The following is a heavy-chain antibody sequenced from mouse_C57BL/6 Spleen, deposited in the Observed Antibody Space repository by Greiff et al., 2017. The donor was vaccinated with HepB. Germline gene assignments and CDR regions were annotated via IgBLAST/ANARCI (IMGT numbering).Heavy chain of an antibody. J-gene: IGHJ4*01. CDR3: VRHADGYYYAMDY. V-gene: IGHV10-1*01. CDR1: GFSFNTYA. D-gene: IGHD2-3*01. CDR2: IRSKSNNYAT. Sequence: GGGLVQPKGSLKLSCAASGFSFNTYAMNWVRQAPGKGLEWVARIRSKSNNYATYYADSVKDRFTISRDDSESMLYLQMNNLKTEDTAMYYCVRHADGYYYAMDYWGQGTSVTVSS.